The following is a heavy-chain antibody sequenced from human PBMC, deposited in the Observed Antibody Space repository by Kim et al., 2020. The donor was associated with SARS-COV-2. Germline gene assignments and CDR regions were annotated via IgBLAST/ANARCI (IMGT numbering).Heavy chain of an antibody. CDR2: ISYDGSNK. D-gene: IGHD3-9*01. V-gene: IGHV3-30*04. Sequence: GGSLRLSCAASGFTFSSYAMHWVRQAPGKGLEWVAVISYDGSNKYYADSVKGRFTISRDNSKNTLYLQMNSLRAEDTAVYYCAREPSDILTGYLYYFDYWGQGTLVTVSS. CDR3: AREPSDILTGYLYYFDY. CDR1: GFTFSSYA. J-gene: IGHJ4*02.